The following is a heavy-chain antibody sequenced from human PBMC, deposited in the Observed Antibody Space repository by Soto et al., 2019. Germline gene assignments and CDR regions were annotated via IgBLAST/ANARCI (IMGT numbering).Heavy chain of an antibody. D-gene: IGHD3-16*02. CDR3: ARVRGDYDYVWGSYRYYYFDY. V-gene: IGHV1-69*01. CDR1: GGTFSSYA. Sequence: QVQLVQSGAEVKKPGSSVKVSCKASGGTFSSYAISWVRQAPGQGLEWMGGIIPIFGTANYAQKFQGRVTITADESTSTAYMELSSLRSEDTAVYYCARVRGDYDYVWGSYRYYYFDYWGQGTLVTVSS. J-gene: IGHJ4*02. CDR2: IIPIFGTA.